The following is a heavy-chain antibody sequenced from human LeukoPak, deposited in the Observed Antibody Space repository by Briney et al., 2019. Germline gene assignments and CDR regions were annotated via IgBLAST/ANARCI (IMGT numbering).Heavy chain of an antibody. Sequence: SGTLSLTCAVSGGSITTTNWWSWFRQPPGKGLEWIGEVHLSGATNYNPSLESRVSMSIDKSKNHLSLEVTSVTAADTAIYYCTRESGAFSPFGFWGQGTLLTVSS. CDR2: VHLSGAT. J-gene: IGHJ4*02. CDR3: TRESGAFSPFGF. CDR1: GGSITTTNW. V-gene: IGHV4-4*02. D-gene: IGHD1-26*01.